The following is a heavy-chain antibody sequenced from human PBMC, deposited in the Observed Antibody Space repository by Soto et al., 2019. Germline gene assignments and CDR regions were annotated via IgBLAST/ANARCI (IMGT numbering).Heavy chain of an antibody. V-gene: IGHV2-5*01. Sequence: SGPTLVNPTQTLTLTCTFSGFSLTTIGVGVGWIRQPPGKALEWLALIYWNDEKRYSPSLKSRLTITKDTSRNQVVLTMTNMDPMDTATYYCANRIRWLANFEYWGQGTLVNVSS. CDR3: ANRIRWLANFEY. D-gene: IGHD6-19*01. CDR2: IYWNDEK. CDR1: GFSLTTIGVG. J-gene: IGHJ4*02.